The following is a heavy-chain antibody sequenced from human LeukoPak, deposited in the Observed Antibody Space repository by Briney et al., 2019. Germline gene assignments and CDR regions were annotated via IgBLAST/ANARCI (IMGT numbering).Heavy chain of an antibody. Sequence: SETLSLTCAVYGGSFSGYYWSWIRQPPGKGLEWIGEINHSGSTTYNPSLKSRVTISVDTSKNQFSLKLRNVTAADTAVYYCASSGWYRGYWGQGTLVTVSS. CDR2: INHSGST. J-gene: IGHJ4*02. V-gene: IGHV4-34*01. CDR3: ASSGWYRGY. CDR1: GGSFSGYY. D-gene: IGHD6-19*01.